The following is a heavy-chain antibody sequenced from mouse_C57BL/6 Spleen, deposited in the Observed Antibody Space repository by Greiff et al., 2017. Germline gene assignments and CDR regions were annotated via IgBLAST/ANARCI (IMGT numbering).Heavy chain of an antibody. CDR2: IYPGDGDT. CDR1: GYAFSSSW. D-gene: IGHD1-1*01. J-gene: IGHJ4*01. Sequence: VQLQQSGPELVKPGASVKISCKASGYAFSSSWMNRVKQRPGKGLEWIGRIYPGDGDTNYNGKFKGKATLTADKSSSTAYMQLSSLTSEDSAVYFCARDYYGSRNYAMDYWGQGTSVTVSS. CDR3: ARDYYGSRNYAMDY. V-gene: IGHV1-82*01.